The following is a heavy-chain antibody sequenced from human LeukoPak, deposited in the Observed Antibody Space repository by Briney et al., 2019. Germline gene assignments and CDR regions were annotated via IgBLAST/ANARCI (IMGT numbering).Heavy chain of an antibody. V-gene: IGHV4-31*03. CDR1: GGSISSGGYY. CDR3: ARRTPPYYYGMDV. CDR2: IYYSGST. D-gene: IGHD2-15*01. J-gene: IGHJ6*02. Sequence: SETLSLTCTVSGGSISSGGYYWSWIRQHPGKGLEWIGYIYYSGSTYYNPCLKSRVTISVDTSKNQFSLRLSSVTAADTAFYYCARRTPPYYYGMDVWGQGTTVTVSS.